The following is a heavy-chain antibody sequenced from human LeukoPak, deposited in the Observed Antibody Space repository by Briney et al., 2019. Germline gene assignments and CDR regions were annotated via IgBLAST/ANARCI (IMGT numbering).Heavy chain of an antibody. J-gene: IGHJ4*02. CDR3: AGGGSTTPGAYFDY. CDR1: GFTFSSYA. V-gene: IGHV3-23*01. D-gene: IGHD2-2*01. CDR2: ISGSGGST. Sequence: SGGSLRLSCAASGFTFSSYAMSWVRQAPGKGLEWVSAISGSGGSTYYADSVKGRFTISRDNSKNTLYLQMNSLRAEDTAVYYCAGGGSTTPGAYFDYWGQGTLVTVSS.